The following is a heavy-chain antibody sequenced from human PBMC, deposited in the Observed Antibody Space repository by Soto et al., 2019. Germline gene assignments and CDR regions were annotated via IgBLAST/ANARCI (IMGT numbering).Heavy chain of an antibody. CDR1: RDTFTSYY. V-gene: IGHV1-46*01. Sequence: ASVKVSCKAPRDTFTSYYINWVRQAPGQGLGWMGVINPHGGSTAYAQKFKGRVTLTRDTSASTVYMEVSSLTSEDTAMYYCARSSGGNFGIIVEGTNWFAPWGQGTLVTVSS. CDR2: INPHGGST. J-gene: IGHJ5*02. D-gene: IGHD2-15*01. CDR3: ARSSGGNFGIIVEGTNWFAP.